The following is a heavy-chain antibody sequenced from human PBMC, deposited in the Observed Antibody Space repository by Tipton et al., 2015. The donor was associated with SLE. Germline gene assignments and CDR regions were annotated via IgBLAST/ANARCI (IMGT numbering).Heavy chain of an antibody. V-gene: IGHV6-1*01. J-gene: IGHJ4*02. CDR1: GDSVSSNSAA. CDR3: ARDISARFDY. CDR2: TFYRSKWYN. Sequence: GLVKPSQTLSLTCAISGDSVSSNSAAWNWIRQSPSRGLEWLGRTFYRSKWYNEYAVSVRGRVTVNPDTSKNQFSLQLSSVTPEDTAVYYCARDISARFDYWGQGALVTVSS. D-gene: IGHD3-3*02.